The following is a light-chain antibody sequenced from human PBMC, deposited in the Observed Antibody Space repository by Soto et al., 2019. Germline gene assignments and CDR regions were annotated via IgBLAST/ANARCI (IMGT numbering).Light chain of an antibody. V-gene: IGLV1-47*01. CDR1: SSNIGTNF. CDR3: AAWDDSLVAPV. CDR2: TNN. J-gene: IGLJ3*02. Sequence: QSVLTQPPSASGTPGQRVTISCSGTSSNIGTNFVFWYQQFPGTAPKLLIYTNNQRPSGVPDRFSGSQSGTSASLAIGGLRSEDEADYYCAAWDDSLVAPVFGGGTKVTVL.